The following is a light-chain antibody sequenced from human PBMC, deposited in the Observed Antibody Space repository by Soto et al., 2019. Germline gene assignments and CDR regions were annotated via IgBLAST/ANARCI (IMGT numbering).Light chain of an antibody. CDR3: QQSYSTRLFT. Sequence: DIQMTQSPSSLSASVGDRVTITCRASQSISSYLNWYQQKPGKAPKLLIYAASSLQSGVPSRFSGSGSGTDFTLTIRSLQPEDFATYYCQQSYSTRLFTFGPGTKVDIK. CDR1: QSISSY. V-gene: IGKV1-39*01. CDR2: AAS. J-gene: IGKJ3*01.